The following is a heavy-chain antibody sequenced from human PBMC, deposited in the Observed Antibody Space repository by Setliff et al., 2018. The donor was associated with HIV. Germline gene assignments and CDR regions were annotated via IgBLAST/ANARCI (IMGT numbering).Heavy chain of an antibody. V-gene: IGHV4-61*02. Sequence: SETLSLTCAVSNGSISTIRYYWSWLRQPAGKGLEWIGRVYISGSTDYNPSLKIRVTISVDTSKNVFFLKMSSVTAADTAVYYCARQVSGWDAFDIWGRGTVVTVSS. D-gene: IGHD3-10*01. CDR2: VYISGST. J-gene: IGHJ3*02. CDR3: ARQVSGWDAFDI. CDR1: NGSISTIRYY.